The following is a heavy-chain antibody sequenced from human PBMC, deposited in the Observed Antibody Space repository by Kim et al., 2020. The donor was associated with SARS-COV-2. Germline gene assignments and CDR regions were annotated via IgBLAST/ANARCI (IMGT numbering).Heavy chain of an antibody. D-gene: IGHD5-12*01. J-gene: IGHJ5*02. V-gene: IGHV4-59*13. CDR2: IYYSGST. CDR1: GGSISSYY. CDR3: ARAQVDDGYNNNNWFDP. Sequence: SETLSLTCTVSGGSISSYYWSWIRQPPGKGLEWIGYIYYSGSTNYNPSLKSRVTISVDTSKNQFSLKLSSVTAADTAVYYCARAQVDDGYNNNNWFDPWGQGTLVTVSS.